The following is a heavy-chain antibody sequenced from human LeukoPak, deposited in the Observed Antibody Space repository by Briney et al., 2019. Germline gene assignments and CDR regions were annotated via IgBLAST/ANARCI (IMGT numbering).Heavy chain of an antibody. Sequence: SVKVSFKASGGTFINYAISWVRQAPGQGLEWMGRIIPILGIANYAQKFQGRVTITADKSTSTAYMELSSLRSEDTAVYYCASAPGDYFDYWGQGTLVTVSS. CDR3: ASAPGDYFDY. V-gene: IGHV1-69*04. CDR2: IIPILGIA. J-gene: IGHJ4*02. CDR1: GGTFINYA.